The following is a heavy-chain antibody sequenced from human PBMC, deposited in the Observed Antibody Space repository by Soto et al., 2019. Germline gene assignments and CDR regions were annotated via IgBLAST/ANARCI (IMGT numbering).Heavy chain of an antibody. Sequence: ASVKVSCKASGDGFSYYGFSWVGQAPGQGLEWMGWISAYDGQTNYTKKFQGRVTMTTDTTSRTAYMGLRTLRSDDTAVYYCARAGYYDSSGYYAFDYWG. D-gene: IGHD3-22*01. V-gene: IGHV1-18*01. CDR3: ARAGYYDSSGYYAFDY. CDR2: ISAYDGQT. CDR1: GDGFSYYG. J-gene: IGHJ4*01.